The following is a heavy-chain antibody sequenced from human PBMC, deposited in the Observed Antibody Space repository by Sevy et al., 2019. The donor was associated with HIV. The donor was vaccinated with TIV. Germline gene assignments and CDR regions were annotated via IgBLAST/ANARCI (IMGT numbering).Heavy chain of an antibody. D-gene: IGHD7-27*01. Sequence: GGSLRLSCAASGFTFNNYWMTWVRQAPGKGLEWVANIKQDGSDKYYMESVKGRFNISRDNTKNPLYLQLNSLGAEDTAVYYCARSWDYWGQMGYWGQGTLVTVSS. CDR2: IKQDGSDK. CDR1: GFTFNNYW. CDR3: ARSWDYWGQMGY. J-gene: IGHJ4*02. V-gene: IGHV3-7*03.